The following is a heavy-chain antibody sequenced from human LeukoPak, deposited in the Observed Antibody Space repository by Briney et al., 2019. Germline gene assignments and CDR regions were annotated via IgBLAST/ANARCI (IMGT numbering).Heavy chain of an antibody. CDR2: ISAYNGNT. V-gene: IGHV1-18*01. CDR3: ARAPYDILTGYGDDH. J-gene: IGHJ4*02. Sequence: ASVKASCKASGYTFSNYGISWVRQAPGQGLEWMGWISAYNGNTNYAQRLQGRVTMTTDTSTSTAYMELRSLTSDDAAVYYCARAPYDILTGYGDDHRGQGTLVTVSS. D-gene: IGHD3-9*01. CDR1: GYTFSNYG.